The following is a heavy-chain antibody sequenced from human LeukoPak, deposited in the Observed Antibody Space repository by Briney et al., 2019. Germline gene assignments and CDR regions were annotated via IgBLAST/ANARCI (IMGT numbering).Heavy chain of an antibody. CDR3: ARAMYYYGSGSYGLGY. J-gene: IGHJ4*02. CDR2: IWYDGSNK. D-gene: IGHD3-10*01. V-gene: IGHV3-33*01. Sequence: GRSLRLSCAASGFTFSSYGMHWVRQAPGKGLEWVAVIWYDGSNKYYADSVKGRFTISRDNSKNTLYLQMNSLRAEDTAVYYCARAMYYYGSGSYGLGYWGQGTLVTVSS. CDR1: GFTFSSYG.